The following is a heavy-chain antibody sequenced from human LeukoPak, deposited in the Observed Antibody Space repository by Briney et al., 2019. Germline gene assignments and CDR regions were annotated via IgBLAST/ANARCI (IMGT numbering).Heavy chain of an antibody. Sequence: GASVKVSCKASGYTFTGYYMHWVRQAPGQGLEWMGWINPNSGGTNYAQKFQGRVTMTRDTSISTAYMELSRLRSDDTAVYYCARDRSITMVRGTHDYWGQGTLVTVSS. D-gene: IGHD3-10*01. CDR1: GYTFTGYY. CDR2: INPNSGGT. V-gene: IGHV1-2*02. J-gene: IGHJ4*02. CDR3: ARDRSITMVRGTHDY.